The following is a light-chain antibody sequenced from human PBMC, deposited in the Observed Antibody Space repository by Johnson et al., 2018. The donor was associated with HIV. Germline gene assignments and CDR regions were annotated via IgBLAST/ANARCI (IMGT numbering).Light chain of an antibody. Sequence: QSVLTQAPSVSGPPGQRVTISCSGSSSNIGGNTVNWYQQFPGTAPKLLIYDNKKRPSGIPDRFSGSKSGTSATLGITGLQTGDEADYYRETWDSSLSSVFGTGTKVPVL. CDR3: ETWDSSLSSV. V-gene: IGLV1-51*01. CDR2: DNK. J-gene: IGLJ1*01. CDR1: SSNIGGNT.